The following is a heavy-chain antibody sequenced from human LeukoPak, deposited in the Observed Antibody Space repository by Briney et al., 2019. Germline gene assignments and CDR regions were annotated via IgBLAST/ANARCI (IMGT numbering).Heavy chain of an antibody. CDR2: ISSSGSTI. CDR3: ARDCTEKYDFWSGYPDYYYYMDV. J-gene: IGHJ6*03. Sequence: GGSLRLSCAASGFTFSNYYMSWIRRAPGKGLEWVSYISSSGSTIYYADSVKGRFTSSRDNANNSLYMQMNSLRAEDTAVYYCARDCTEKYDFWSGYPDYYYYMDVWGKGTTVTVSS. V-gene: IGHV3-11*01. D-gene: IGHD3-3*01. CDR1: GFTFSNYY.